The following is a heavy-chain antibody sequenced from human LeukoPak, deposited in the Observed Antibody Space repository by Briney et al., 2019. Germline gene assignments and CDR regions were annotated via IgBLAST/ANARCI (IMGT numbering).Heavy chain of an antibody. CDR3: AKLKGYCSSTSCSYWYFDL. Sequence: SETLSLTCTVSGGSISSYYWSWIRQPPGKGLEWIGYIYYSGSTNYNPSLKSRVTISVDTSKNQFSLKLSSVTAADTAVYYCAKLKGYCSSTSCSYWYFDLWGRGTLVTVSS. CDR2: IYYSGST. V-gene: IGHV4-59*01. J-gene: IGHJ2*01. CDR1: GGSISSYY. D-gene: IGHD2-2*01.